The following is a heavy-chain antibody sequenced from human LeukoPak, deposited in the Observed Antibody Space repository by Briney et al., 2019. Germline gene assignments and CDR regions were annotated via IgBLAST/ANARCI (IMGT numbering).Heavy chain of an antibody. CDR3: ARDAPRNYYYYMDV. CDR2: ISSSGSTI. J-gene: IGHJ6*03. CDR1: GFTFSSYE. D-gene: IGHD7-27*01. Sequence: GGSLRLSCAASGFTFSSYEMNWVRQAPGKGLEWVSYISSSGSTIYYADSVKGRFTISRDNAKNSLYLQMNSLRAEDTAVYYCARDAPRNYYYYMDVWGKGTTVTVSS. V-gene: IGHV3-48*03.